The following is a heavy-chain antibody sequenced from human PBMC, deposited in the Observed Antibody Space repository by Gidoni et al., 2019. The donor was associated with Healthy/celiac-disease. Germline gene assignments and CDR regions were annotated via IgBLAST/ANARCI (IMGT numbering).Heavy chain of an antibody. CDR1: GFTFSNAW. D-gene: IGHD4-4*01. J-gene: IGHJ6*02. CDR3: TTDYSNVQNYYGMDV. V-gene: IGHV3-15*01. Sequence: EVQLVESGGGLVKPGGSLRLSCAASGFTFSNAWMSWVRQAPGKGLEWVGRIKSKTDGGTTDYAAPVKGRFTISRDDSKNTLYLQMNSLKTEDTAVYYCTTDYSNVQNYYGMDVWGQGTTVTVSS. CDR2: IKSKTDGGTT.